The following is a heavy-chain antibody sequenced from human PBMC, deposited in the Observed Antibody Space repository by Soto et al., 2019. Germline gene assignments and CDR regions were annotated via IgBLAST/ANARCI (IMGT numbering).Heavy chain of an antibody. V-gene: IGHV4-34*01. J-gene: IGHJ6*02. Sequence: QVQLQQWGAGLLKPSETLSLTCAVYGGSFSGYYWSWIRQPPGKGLEWIGEINHSGSTNYNPSLKSRVTISVDTSKNQFSLKLSSVTAADTAVYYCARGWIAARPDHFYYYYGMDVWGQGTTVTVSS. CDR2: INHSGST. CDR1: GGSFSGYY. CDR3: ARGWIAARPDHFYYYYGMDV. D-gene: IGHD6-6*01.